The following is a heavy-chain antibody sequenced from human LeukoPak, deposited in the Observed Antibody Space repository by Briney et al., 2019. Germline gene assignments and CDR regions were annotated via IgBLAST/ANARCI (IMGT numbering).Heavy chain of an antibody. J-gene: IGHJ4*02. D-gene: IGHD3-10*01. V-gene: IGHV3-7*01. CDR3: ARDQSRSYGSGMFDY. Sequence: GGSLRLSCAASGFTFSSYWMSWVRQAPGKGLEWVANIKQDGSEKYYVDSVKGRFTISRDNAKNSLYLQMNSLRAEDTAVYYCARDQSRSYGSGMFDYWGQGTLVTVSS. CDR2: IKQDGSEK. CDR1: GFTFSSYW.